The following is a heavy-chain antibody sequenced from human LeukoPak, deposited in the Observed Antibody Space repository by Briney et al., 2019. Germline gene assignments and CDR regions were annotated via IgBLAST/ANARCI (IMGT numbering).Heavy chain of an antibody. V-gene: IGHV3-30*04. CDR3: ARDRVSSSADGGFDP. J-gene: IGHJ5*02. Sequence: GRSLRLSCAASGFTLSTYAMHWVRQAPGKGLEWMAVISYDGINKYYADSVQGRFTISRDNSKNTLYLQMHSLRAEDTAVYYCARDRVSSSADGGFDPWGQGTLVTVSS. CDR2: ISYDGINK. D-gene: IGHD6-13*01. CDR1: GFTLSTYA.